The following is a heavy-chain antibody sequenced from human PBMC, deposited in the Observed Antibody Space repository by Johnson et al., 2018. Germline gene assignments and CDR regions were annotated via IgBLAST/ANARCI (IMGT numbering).Heavy chain of an antibody. Sequence: VQLVQSGAEVKKPGESLKISCKGSGYSFTSYWIAWVRQMPGKGLEWMGIIYPGDSDTRYSPSFQGQVTISADKSISTAYMQGKRRKASDTAMYSWAGHHDYGDSPAFDIWGRGTMLTVSS. CDR2: IYPGDSDT. J-gene: IGHJ3*02. CDR1: GYSFTSYW. V-gene: IGHV5-51*03. D-gene: IGHD4-17*01. CDR3: AGHHDYGDSPAFDI.